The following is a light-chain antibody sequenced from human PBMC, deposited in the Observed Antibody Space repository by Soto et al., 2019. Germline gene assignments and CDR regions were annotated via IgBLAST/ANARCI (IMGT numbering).Light chain of an antibody. J-gene: IGKJ4*01. CDR1: QGISSW. CDR3: QQTTSFPLP. Sequence: DIQMTQSPSFVSASVGDRVTITCRASQGISSWVAWYQHRPGRAPKLMIHAASNLESGVPSRFSGSGSGTDFTLTISSLQPEDFATYYCQQTTSFPLPFGGGPKVEIK. V-gene: IGKV1-12*01. CDR2: AAS.